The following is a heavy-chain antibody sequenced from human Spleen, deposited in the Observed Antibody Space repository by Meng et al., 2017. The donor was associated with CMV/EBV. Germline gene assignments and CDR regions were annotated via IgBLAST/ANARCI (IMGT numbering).Heavy chain of an antibody. V-gene: IGHV3-11*04. Sequence: GESLKISCAASRFTFSDYYMSWIRQAPGKGLEWVSYISSSGSTIYYADSVKGRFTISRDNAKNSLYLQMNSLRVEDTAVYYCARDYEGLGDVWGQGTTVTVSS. J-gene: IGHJ6*02. CDR1: RFTFSDYY. CDR2: ISSSGSTI. CDR3: ARDYEGLGDV. D-gene: IGHD3-3*01.